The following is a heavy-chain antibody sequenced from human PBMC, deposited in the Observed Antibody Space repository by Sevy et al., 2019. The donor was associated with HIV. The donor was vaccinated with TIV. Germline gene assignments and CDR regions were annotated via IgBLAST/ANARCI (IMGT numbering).Heavy chain of an antibody. CDR2: ISGSSNTK. V-gene: IGHV3-48*01. Sequence: GGSLRLSCAASGFTFSSYSMNWVRQAPGKGLEWVSYISGSSNTKYYAESVKGRFTISRDNAKNSLYLQMNSLRAEDTAVYYCARDPEQLVGNYFDYWGQGTPVTVSS. CDR1: GFTFSSYS. J-gene: IGHJ4*02. D-gene: IGHD6-13*01. CDR3: ARDPEQLVGNYFDY.